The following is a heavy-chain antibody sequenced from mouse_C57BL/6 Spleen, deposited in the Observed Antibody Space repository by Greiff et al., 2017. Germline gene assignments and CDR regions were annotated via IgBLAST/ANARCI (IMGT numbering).Heavy chain of an antibody. V-gene: IGHV5-9-1*02. D-gene: IGHD2-5*01. CDR3: TRDYSNYVFDY. J-gene: IGHJ2*01. Sequence: EVKVVESGEGLVKPGGSLKLSCAASGFTFSSYAMSWVRQTPEKRLEWVAYISSGGDYIDYADTVKGRFTISRDNARNTLYLQMSSLKSEDTVMYYCTRDYSNYVFDYWGQGTTLTVSS. CDR2: ISSGGDYI. CDR1: GFTFSSYA.